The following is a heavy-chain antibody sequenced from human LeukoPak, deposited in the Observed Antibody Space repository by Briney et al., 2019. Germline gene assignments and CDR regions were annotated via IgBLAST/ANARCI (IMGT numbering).Heavy chain of an antibody. Sequence: PSETLSLTCTLSGDSIRSSGFCWGWIRQPPGKGLEGVGVICDTGNTYYNPSLKSRVTISVDTSKNQFSLRVTSVTAADTALYYCARHKSGIDWFDPWGQGTLVTVSS. J-gene: IGHJ5*02. CDR1: GDSIRSSGFC. V-gene: IGHV4-39*01. CDR3: ARHKSGIDWFDP. D-gene: IGHD1-14*01. CDR2: ICDTGNT.